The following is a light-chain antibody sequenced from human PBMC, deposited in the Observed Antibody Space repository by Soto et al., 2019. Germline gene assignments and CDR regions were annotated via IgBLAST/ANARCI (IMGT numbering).Light chain of an antibody. V-gene: IGKV1-5*01. CDR2: AAS. Sequence: DIQMTQSPSTLSASVGDRVTITCRASQSISSWLAWYQQKPGKAPKLLIYAASNLQSGVPSRFSGSGSGTEFTPTISSLQPDDFATYYCQQYNSYWTFSQGTKVDIK. CDR3: QQYNSYWT. J-gene: IGKJ1*01. CDR1: QSISSW.